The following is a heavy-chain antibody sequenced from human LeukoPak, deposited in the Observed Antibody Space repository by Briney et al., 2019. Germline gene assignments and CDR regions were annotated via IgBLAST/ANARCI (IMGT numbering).Heavy chain of an antibody. CDR2: LIPILGIA. V-gene: IGHV1-69*02. J-gene: IGHJ5*02. CDR1: GGTFSSYT. CDR3: ARGVVPAAIPRAFDP. D-gene: IGHD2-2*02. Sequence: ASVKVSCKASGGTFSSYTISWVRQAPGQGLEWMGRLIPILGIANYAQKFQGRVTITADKSTSTAYMELSSLRSEDTAVYYCARGVVPAAIPRAFDPWGQGTLVTVSS.